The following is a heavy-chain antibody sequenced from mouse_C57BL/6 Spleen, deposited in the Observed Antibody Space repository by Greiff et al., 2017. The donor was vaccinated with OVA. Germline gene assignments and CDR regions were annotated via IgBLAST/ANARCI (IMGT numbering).Heavy chain of an antibody. V-gene: IGHV5-12*01. J-gene: IGHJ2*01. CDR2: MSNGGGST. CDR3: ARQGRLKDYFDY. CDR1: GFTFSDYY. Sequence: EVKLMDSGGGLVQPGGSLKLSCAASGFTFSDYYMYWVRQTPEKRLEWVAYMSNGGGSTYYPDSVKGRFTISRDNAKNTLYLQMGRLKSEDTAMYYCARQGRLKDYFDYWGQGTTLTVSS. D-gene: IGHD1-1*01.